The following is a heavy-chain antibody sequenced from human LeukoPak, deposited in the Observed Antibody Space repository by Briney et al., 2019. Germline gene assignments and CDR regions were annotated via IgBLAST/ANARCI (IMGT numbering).Heavy chain of an antibody. D-gene: IGHD3-9*01. J-gene: IGHJ4*02. CDR3: ARSRYDILTGYDY. CDR2: IIPIFGTA. Sequence: SVKGSCKASGGTFSSYAISWVRQAPGQGLEWMGGIIPIFGTANYAQKFQGRVTITADKSTSTAYMELSSLRSEDTAVYYCARSRYDILTGYDYWGQGTLVTVSS. V-gene: IGHV1-69*06. CDR1: GGTFSSYA.